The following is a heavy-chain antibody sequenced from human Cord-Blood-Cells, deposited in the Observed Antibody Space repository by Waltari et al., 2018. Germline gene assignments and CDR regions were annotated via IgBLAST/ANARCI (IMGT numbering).Heavy chain of an antibody. Sequence: QVQLVQSGAEVKKPGSSVKVSCKAYGGTFSSYAISWVRQAPGQGLEWMGGIIPIFGTANYAQKFQGRVTITADESTSTAYMELSSLRSEDTAVYYCARPLIAAAGTGWFDPWGQGTLVTVSS. V-gene: IGHV1-69*01. J-gene: IGHJ5*02. CDR3: ARPLIAAAGTGWFDP. D-gene: IGHD6-13*01. CDR1: GGTFSSYA. CDR2: IIPIFGTA.